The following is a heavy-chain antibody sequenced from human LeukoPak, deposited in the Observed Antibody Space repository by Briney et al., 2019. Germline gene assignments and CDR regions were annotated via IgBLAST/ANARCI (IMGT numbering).Heavy chain of an antibody. CDR2: INHSGST. J-gene: IGHJ5*02. D-gene: IGHD3-3*01. CDR1: GGSFSGYY. CDR3: ARDLRGTITHNWFDP. Sequence: SETLSLTCAVYGGSFSGYYWSWIRQPPGKGLEWIGEINHSGSTNYNPSLKSRVTISVDTSKNQFSLKLSSVTAADTAVYYCARDLRGTITHNWFDPWGQGTQVTVSS. V-gene: IGHV4-34*01.